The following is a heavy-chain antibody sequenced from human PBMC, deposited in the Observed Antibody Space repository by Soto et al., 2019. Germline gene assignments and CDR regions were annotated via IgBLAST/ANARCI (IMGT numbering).Heavy chain of an antibody. CDR1: GDSIGSGDYW. Sequence: QVQLQESGPGLVKPSETLSLTCTVSGDSIGSGDYWWSWIRQSPGKGLEWIGYISYSGSTYYNPSLRSRVTISVETSKNQFSVILTSVTASDTAVYYCARAISGWYFDYWGQGTLVTVSA. CDR2: ISYSGST. D-gene: IGHD6-19*01. V-gene: IGHV4-30-4*01. J-gene: IGHJ4*02. CDR3: ARAISGWYFDY.